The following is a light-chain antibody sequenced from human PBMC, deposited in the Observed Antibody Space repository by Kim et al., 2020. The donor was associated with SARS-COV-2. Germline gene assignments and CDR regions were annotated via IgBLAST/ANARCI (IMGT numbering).Light chain of an antibody. CDR1: QDINTY. J-gene: IGKJ5*01. V-gene: IGKV1-9*01. CDR2: AAS. Sequence: IQLTQSPSSLSASVGDRVTITCRASQDINTYLAWYQQKPGKGPKLLIYAASTLQSGVPSRFSGSGSVTDFTLTISSLQPEDFATYYCQQLSSYPQITFGQGTRLEIK. CDR3: QQLSSYPQIT.